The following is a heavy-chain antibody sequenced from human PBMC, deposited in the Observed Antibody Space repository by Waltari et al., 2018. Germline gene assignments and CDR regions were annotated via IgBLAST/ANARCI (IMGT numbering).Heavy chain of an antibody. CDR2: ISSSSSTI. J-gene: IGHJ4*02. CDR3: ARDFEVRVQGVWGYFDY. CDR1: GFTFSSYS. V-gene: IGHV3-48*04. Sequence: EVQLVESGGGLVQPGGSLRLSCAASGFTFSSYSMNWVRPAPGQGLEWVSYISSSSSTIYYADSVKGRFTISRDNAKNSLYLQMNSLRAEDTAVYYCARDFEVRVQGVWGYFDYWGQGTLVTVSS. D-gene: IGHD3-10*01.